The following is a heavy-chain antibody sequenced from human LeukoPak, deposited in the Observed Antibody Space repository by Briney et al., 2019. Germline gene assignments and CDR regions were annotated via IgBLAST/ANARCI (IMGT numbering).Heavy chain of an antibody. CDR1: GFTVSSNY. V-gene: IGHV3-66*01. Sequence: PGGSLRLSCAASGFTVSSNYMSWVRQAPGKGLEWVSVIYSGGSTYYADSVKGRFTISRDNSKNTLYLQMNGLRAEDTAVYYCARMRGYSYGPFDYWGQGTLVTVSS. D-gene: IGHD5-18*01. CDR3: ARMRGYSYGPFDY. CDR2: IYSGGST. J-gene: IGHJ4*02.